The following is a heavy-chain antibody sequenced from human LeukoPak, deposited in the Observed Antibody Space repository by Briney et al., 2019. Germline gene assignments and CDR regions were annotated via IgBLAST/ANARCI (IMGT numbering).Heavy chain of an antibody. D-gene: IGHD3-22*01. Sequence: PSETLSLTCTVSGGSVNTTPYYWAWIRQPPGKGLEWIGNVYSTGTTYYNASLRSRATISVDTSKNQFSLKLSSVTAADTAVYYCASGYYYDSSGSDAFDIWGQGTMVAVSS. J-gene: IGHJ3*02. CDR2: VYSTGTT. CDR3: ASGYYYDSSGSDAFDI. V-gene: IGHV4-39*01. CDR1: GGSVNTTPYY.